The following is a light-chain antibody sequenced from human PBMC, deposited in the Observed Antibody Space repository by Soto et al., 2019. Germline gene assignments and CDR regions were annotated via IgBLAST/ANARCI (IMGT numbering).Light chain of an antibody. CDR2: LGD. V-gene: IGLV1-47*02. J-gene: IGLJ1*01. CDR3: AAWDDNLNAYV. CDR1: TSNIGTFY. Sequence: QSVLTQPPSASSTPGQTVTISCSGSTSNIGTFYVYWYQRLPGTAPKLLIYLGDQRASGVSDRFSGSKSGTSASLAINGLRSDDEADYYCAAWDDNLNAYVFGSGTRSPS.